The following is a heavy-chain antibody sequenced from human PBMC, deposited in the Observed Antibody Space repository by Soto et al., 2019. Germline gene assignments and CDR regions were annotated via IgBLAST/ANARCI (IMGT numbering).Heavy chain of an antibody. D-gene: IGHD3-22*01. CDR2: ISSSSSYI. CDR1: GFTFSTYS. J-gene: IGHJ6*02. CDR3: ARYDSSGYYWPYYYYGMAV. Sequence: EVQLVESGGGLVKPGGSLRLSCAASGFTFSTYSMNWVRQAPGKGLEWVSSISSSSSYIYYADSVKGRFTISRDNAKNSLYLQMNSLRAEDTAVYYCARYDSSGYYWPYYYYGMAVWGQGPTVTVSS. V-gene: IGHV3-21*01.